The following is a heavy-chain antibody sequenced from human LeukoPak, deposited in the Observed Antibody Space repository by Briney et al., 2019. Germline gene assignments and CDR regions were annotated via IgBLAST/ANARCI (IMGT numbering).Heavy chain of an antibody. V-gene: IGHV4-59*01. CDR1: GGSISSYY. Sequence: PSETLSLTCTVSGGSISSYYWSWIRQPPGKGLEWIGYIYYSGSTNYNPSLKSRVTISGDTSKNQFSLKLSSVTAADTAVYYCARDKRGMVRGSLFYYYYMDVWGKGTTVTVSS. CDR2: IYYSGST. J-gene: IGHJ6*03. CDR3: ARDKRGMVRGSLFYYYYMDV. D-gene: IGHD3-10*01.